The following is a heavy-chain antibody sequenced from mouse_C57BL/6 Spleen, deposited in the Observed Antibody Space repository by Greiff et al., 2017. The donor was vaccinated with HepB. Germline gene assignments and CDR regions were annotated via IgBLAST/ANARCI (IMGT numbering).Heavy chain of an antibody. D-gene: IGHD2-5*01. CDR1: GFTFSSYT. CDR2: ISGGGGNT. J-gene: IGHJ2*01. CDR3: ASDGSYYSNNEGYFDY. V-gene: IGHV5-9*01. Sequence: EVKLVESGGGLVKPGGSLKLSCAASGFTFSSYTMSWVRQTPEKRLEWVATISGGGGNTYYPDSVKGRFTISRDKTKNTLYLQMSSLRSEDTALYYCASDGSYYSNNEGYFDYWGQGTTLTVSS.